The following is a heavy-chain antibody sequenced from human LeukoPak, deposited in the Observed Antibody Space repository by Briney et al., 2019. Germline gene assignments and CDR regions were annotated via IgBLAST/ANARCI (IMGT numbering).Heavy chain of an antibody. J-gene: IGHJ4*02. Sequence: GGSLRLSCAASGFTFSSYAMSWVRQAPGKGLEWVSAISGSGGSTYYADSVKGRFTISRDNSKNTMYLQMNSLRAEDTAVYYCAKAKWYSSGWYDYWGQGTLVTVSS. V-gene: IGHV3-23*01. CDR2: ISGSGGST. CDR1: GFTFSSYA. D-gene: IGHD6-19*01. CDR3: AKAKWYSSGWYDY.